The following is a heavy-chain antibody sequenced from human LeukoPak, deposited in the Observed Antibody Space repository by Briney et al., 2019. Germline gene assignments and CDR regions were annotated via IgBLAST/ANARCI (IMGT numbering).Heavy chain of an antibody. CDR3: AIAGWSTYYDILTGTSTNWYFDR. CDR2: IYYSGST. CDR1: GGSISSYY. D-gene: IGHD3-9*01. V-gene: IGHV4-59*01. J-gene: IGHJ2*01. Sequence: SETLSLTCTVCGGSISSYYWSWIRQPPGEGLEWMGYIYYSGSTNYNPSLKSRGTISEETSKNQFSLKLSSVTAADTAMYYCAIAGWSTYYDILTGTSTNWYFDRWGRGTLVTVSS.